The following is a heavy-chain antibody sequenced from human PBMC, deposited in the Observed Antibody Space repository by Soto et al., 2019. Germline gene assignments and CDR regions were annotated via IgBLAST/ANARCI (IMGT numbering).Heavy chain of an antibody. CDR2: ISWNSGSI. D-gene: IGHD6-13*01. V-gene: IGHV3-9*01. CDR3: AIDPLRAAAAHRGGYFGL. Sequence: EVQLVESGGGLVQPGRSLRLSCAASGFTFDDYAMHWVRQAPGKGLEWVSGISWNSGSIGYADSVKGRFTISRDNAKNSLYLQMNSLRAEDTALYYCAIDPLRAAAAHRGGYFGLWGRGTLVTVSS. J-gene: IGHJ2*01. CDR1: GFTFDDYA.